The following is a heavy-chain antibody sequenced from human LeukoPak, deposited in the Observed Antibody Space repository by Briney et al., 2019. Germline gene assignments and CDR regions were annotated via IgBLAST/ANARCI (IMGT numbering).Heavy chain of an antibody. D-gene: IGHD3-10*01. J-gene: IGHJ4*02. V-gene: IGHV4-59*08. CDR2: IYYSGST. CDR1: GGSINSYY. CDR3: ARHSSYGHFDY. Sequence: SETLSLTCNVSGGSINSYYWSWIRQPPGKGLEWIGYIYYSGSTSYDPSLNSRVIISVDTSKSQFSLKLTSVTAADTAVYYCARHSSYGHFDYWGQGTLVTVSS.